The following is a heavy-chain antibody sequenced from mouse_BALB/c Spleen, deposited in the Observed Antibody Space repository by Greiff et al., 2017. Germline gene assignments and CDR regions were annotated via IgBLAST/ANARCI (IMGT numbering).Heavy chain of an antibody. CDR1: GFTFSSFG. CDR2: ISSGSSTI. V-gene: IGHV5-17*02. CDR3: ARSPLYDYEHDY. D-gene: IGHD2-4*01. Sequence: EVKVVESGGGLVQPGGSRKLSCAASGFTFSSFGMHWVRQAPEKGLEWVAYISSGSSTIYYADTVKGRFTISRDNPKNTLFLQMTSLRSEDTAMYYCARSPLYDYEHDYWGQGTTLTVSS. J-gene: IGHJ2*01.